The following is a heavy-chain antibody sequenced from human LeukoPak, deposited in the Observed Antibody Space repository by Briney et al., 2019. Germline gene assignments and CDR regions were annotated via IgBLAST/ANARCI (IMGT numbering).Heavy chain of an antibody. V-gene: IGHV4-59*01. J-gene: IGHJ4*02. D-gene: IGHD5-12*01. CDR1: GGSISSYY. Sequence: SETLSLTCTVSGGSISSYYWSWIRQPPGKGLEWIGYIYYSGSTNYNPSLKSRVTISVDTSKNLFSLKLSSVTAADTAVYYCARVSGYDWESFYDYWGQGTLVTVSS. CDR3: ARVSGYDWESFYDY. CDR2: IYYSGST.